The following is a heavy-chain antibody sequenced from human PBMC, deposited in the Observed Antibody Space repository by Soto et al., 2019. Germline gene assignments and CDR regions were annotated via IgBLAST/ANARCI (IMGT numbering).Heavy chain of an antibody. Sequence: QVQLQESGPGLDKPSETLSLTCTVSGGSISSYYWCWIRQPPGKGLEWIGYIYYSGGTNYNPSLKSRITISSDTSKNQGSLKLSSVTAADTALYYCARHISSGTNVAAIRSFDPWGQGTLVAVSS. CDR1: GGSISSYY. J-gene: IGHJ5*02. V-gene: IGHV4-59*08. CDR2: IYYSGGT. D-gene: IGHD1-7*01. CDR3: ARHISSGTNVAAIRSFDP.